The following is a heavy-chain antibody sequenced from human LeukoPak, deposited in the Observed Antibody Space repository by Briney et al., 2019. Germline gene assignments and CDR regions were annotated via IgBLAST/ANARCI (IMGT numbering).Heavy chain of an antibody. D-gene: IGHD2-21*02. V-gene: IGHV3-33*01. CDR1: GFTFSSYG. CDR2: IWYDGSNK. J-gene: IGHJ3*02. CDR3: ARDGGAYCGGDCYSNSDAFDI. Sequence: GGSLRLSCAASGFTFSSYGMHWVRQAPGKGLEWVAVIWYDGSNKYYADSVKGRFTISRDNSKNTLYLQMNSLRAEDTAVYYCARDGGAYCGGDCYSNSDAFDIWGQGTMVTVSS.